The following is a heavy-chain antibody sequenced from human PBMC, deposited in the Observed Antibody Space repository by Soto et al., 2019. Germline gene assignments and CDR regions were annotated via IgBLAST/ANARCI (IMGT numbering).Heavy chain of an antibody. D-gene: IGHD3-3*01. CDR2: MDPNSGST. Sequence: ASVKVSCKASGYTFTTYDINWVRQAPGQGLEWLGWMDPNSGSTGYAQNFQGRITMTSHISRNTAHMELSSLQSEDTAVYYCARERKFDFWMKRLDVWGQGTTVTVSS. CDR3: ARERKFDFWMKRLDV. V-gene: IGHV1-8*01. J-gene: IGHJ6*02. CDR1: GYTFTTYD.